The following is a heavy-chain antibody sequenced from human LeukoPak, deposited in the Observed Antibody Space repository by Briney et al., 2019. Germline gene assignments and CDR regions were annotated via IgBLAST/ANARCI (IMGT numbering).Heavy chain of an antibody. CDR2: IYTSGST. D-gene: IGHD2-2*01. V-gene: IGHV4-4*07. CDR1: GGSISGYY. CDR3: ARGAVVPAARGDYYYYYYMDV. Sequence: SETLSLTCTVSGGSISGYYWSWIRQPAGKGLEWIGRIYTSGSTNYNPSLKSRVTMSVDTSKNQFSLKLSSVTAADTAVYYCARGAVVPAARGDYYYYYYMDVWGKGTTVTVSS. J-gene: IGHJ6*03.